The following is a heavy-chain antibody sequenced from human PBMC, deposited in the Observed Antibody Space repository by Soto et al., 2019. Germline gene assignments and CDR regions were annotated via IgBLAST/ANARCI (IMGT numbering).Heavy chain of an antibody. CDR1: GYTFTDYH. CDR3: AREGGSETLQPSYNWFDT. Sequence: ASVEVSCKDSGYTFTDYHIHWVRQAPGQGLEFMGWINANNGGAGSAQQFQGRVTVTRDTSITTVYMELSNLRSDDTAVYYCAREGGSETLQPSYNWFDTWGQGTLVTVS. CDR2: INANNGGA. V-gene: IGHV1-2*02. J-gene: IGHJ5*02. D-gene: IGHD6-25*01.